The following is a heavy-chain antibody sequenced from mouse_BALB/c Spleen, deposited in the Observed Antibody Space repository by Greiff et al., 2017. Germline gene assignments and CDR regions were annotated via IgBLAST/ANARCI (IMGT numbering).Heavy chain of an antibody. CDR2: INPYNDGT. CDR3: ARSYYGSSYRFDY. Sequence: VQLKQSGPELVKPGASVKISCKASGYTFTDYNMHWVKQKPGQGLEWIGYINPYNDGTKYNEKFKGKATLTSDKSSSTAYMELSSLTSEDSAVYYCARSYYGSSYRFDYWGQGTTLTVSS. J-gene: IGHJ2*01. V-gene: IGHV1-14*01. CDR1: GYTFTDYN. D-gene: IGHD1-1*01.